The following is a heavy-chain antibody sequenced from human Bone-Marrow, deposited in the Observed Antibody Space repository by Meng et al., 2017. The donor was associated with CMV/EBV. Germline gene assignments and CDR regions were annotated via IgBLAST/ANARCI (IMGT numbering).Heavy chain of an antibody. D-gene: IGHD3-3*01. CDR2: IHYSGTT. J-gene: IGHJ3*02. CDR1: GDSISSYY. V-gene: IGHV4-59*01. Sequence: SETLSLTCSVSGDSISSYYWSWIRQTPGKGLEWIGYIHYSGTTSYNPSLKSRVTISVDTSKNQFNLTLSSVTAADTAVYYCARDLSSSRTIFGVVIGVYYIWGQGTMVTVSS. CDR3: ARDLSSSRTIFGVVIGVYYI.